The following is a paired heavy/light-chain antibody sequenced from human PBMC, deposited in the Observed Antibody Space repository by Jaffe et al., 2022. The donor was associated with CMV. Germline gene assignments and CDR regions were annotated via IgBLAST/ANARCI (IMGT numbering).Heavy chain of an antibody. Sequence: QVQLQQWGAGLLKPSETLSLTCAVYGGSFSGYYWSWIRQPPGKGLEWIGEINHSGSTNYNPSLKSRVTISVDTSKNQFSLKLSSVTAADTAVYYCARGRTKRYSSSWYSYYYYGMDVWGQGTTVTVSS. CDR3: ARGRTKRYSSSWYSYYYYGMDV. D-gene: IGHD6-13*01. CDR2: INHSGST. CDR1: GGSFSGYY. J-gene: IGHJ6*02. V-gene: IGHV4-34*01.
Light chain of an antibody. CDR3: QQYNSYSPPYT. Sequence: DIQMTQSPSTLSASVGDRVTITCRASQSISSWLAWYQQKPGKAPKLLIYKASSLESGVPSRFSGSGSGTEFTLTISSLQPDDFATYYCQQYNSYSPPYTFGQGTKLEIK. CDR2: KAS. V-gene: IGKV1-5*03. J-gene: IGKJ2*01. CDR1: QSISSW.